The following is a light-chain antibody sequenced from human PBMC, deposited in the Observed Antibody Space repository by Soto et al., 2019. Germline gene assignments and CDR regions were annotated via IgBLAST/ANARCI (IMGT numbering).Light chain of an antibody. CDR1: GGSIASNH. V-gene: IGLV6-57*04. CDR2: KDN. Sequence: NFMLTQPHSVSESPGKTVTISCTRSGGSIASNHVQWYQQRPGSAPTTVIYKDNQRPSGVPDRFSGSIDSSSNSASPTISGLKTEDEADYYCQSYDGNNVLFGGRTKLTVL. J-gene: IGLJ2*01. CDR3: QSYDGNNVL.